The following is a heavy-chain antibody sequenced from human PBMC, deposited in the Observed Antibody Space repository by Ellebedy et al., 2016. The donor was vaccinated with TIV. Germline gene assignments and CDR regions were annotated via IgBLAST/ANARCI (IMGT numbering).Heavy chain of an antibody. D-gene: IGHD3-16*01. V-gene: IGHV3-30*03. J-gene: IGHJ4*02. CDR2: ISYDANNK. CDR1: GFTFSSYD. Sequence: GESLKISCAASGFTFSSYDMHWVRQAPGKGLEWVALISYDANNKYYADSVKGRFTISRDNSKNTLYLQMNTLRPEDTAVYYCARDLRGSLKGGYWGQGTLVTVSS. CDR3: ARDLRGSLKGGY.